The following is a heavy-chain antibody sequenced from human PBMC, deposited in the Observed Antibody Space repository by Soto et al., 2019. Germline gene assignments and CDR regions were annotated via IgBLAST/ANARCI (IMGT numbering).Heavy chain of an antibody. D-gene: IGHD1-26*01. CDR3: ARGRGGSSGDNSAHFDI. Sequence: QVQLVESGGGVVQPGTSLRLSCEASGFTFSGFGMHWVRQAPGKGLEWVAVIWYDGSKKYYADCVKGRFTISRDNSKNGLYLQMTSLRAEDRAVFYCARGRGGSSGDNSAHFDIWGQGTLVTVSS. CDR1: GFTFSGFG. V-gene: IGHV3-33*01. J-gene: IGHJ3*02. CDR2: IWYDGSKK.